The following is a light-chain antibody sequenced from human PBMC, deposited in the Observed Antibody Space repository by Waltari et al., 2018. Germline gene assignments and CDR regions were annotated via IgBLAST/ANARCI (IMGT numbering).Light chain of an antibody. Sequence: EIVMTQSPATLSVSPGERATLSCRASQSVSSKLAWYQQKPGQGPRLLIYGASTRATGIPARFSGSGSGTEFTLTISSMQSEDFAVYYCQQYDEWWTFGQGTKVEIK. J-gene: IGKJ1*01. CDR3: QQYDEWWT. CDR1: QSVSSK. CDR2: GAS. V-gene: IGKV3-15*01.